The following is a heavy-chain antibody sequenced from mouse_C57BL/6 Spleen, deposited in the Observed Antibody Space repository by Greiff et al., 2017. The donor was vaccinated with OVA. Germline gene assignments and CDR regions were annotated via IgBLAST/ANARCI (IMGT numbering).Heavy chain of an antibody. V-gene: IGHV1-62-2*01. J-gene: IGHJ3*01. CDR3: ARHDPGPYFAY. D-gene: IGHD4-1*01. CDR1: GYTFTEYS. Sequence: QVQLQQSGAELVKPGASVKLSCKASGYTFTEYSIHWVKQRPGQGLEWIGCFNPGSGSTKYNEKFKDKATLTADKSSSTAYMELSSLTSEDSAVYCCARHDPGPYFAYWGQGTLVTVSA. CDR2: FNPGSGST.